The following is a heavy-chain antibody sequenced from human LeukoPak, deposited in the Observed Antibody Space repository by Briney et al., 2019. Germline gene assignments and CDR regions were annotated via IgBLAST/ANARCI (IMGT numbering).Heavy chain of an antibody. CDR1: GGSFSGYY. Sequence: SETLSLTCAVYGGSFSGYYWSWIRQPPGKGLEWIGEINHSGSTNYNPSLKSRVTISVDTSKNQFSLKLSSVTAADTAVYYCARHSGWRSYYYYYYMDVWGKGTTVTISS. CDR3: ARHSGWRSYYYYYYMDV. V-gene: IGHV4-34*01. D-gene: IGHD3-10*01. J-gene: IGHJ6*03. CDR2: INHSGST.